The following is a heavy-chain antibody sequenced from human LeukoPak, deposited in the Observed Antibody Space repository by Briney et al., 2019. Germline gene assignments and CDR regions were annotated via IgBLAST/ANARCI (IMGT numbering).Heavy chain of an antibody. J-gene: IGHJ3*02. CDR3: ARKRVPPLAFDI. CDR1: GGSISSYY. V-gene: IGHV4-59*08. D-gene: IGHD3-10*01. Sequence: SETLSLTCTVPGGSISSYYWSWIRQSPGKGLEWIGCFYNSGSTNYNPSLKSRVTISVDTSKNQFSLKLSSVTAADTAVYYCARKRVPPLAFDIWGQGTMVTVSS. CDR2: FYNSGST.